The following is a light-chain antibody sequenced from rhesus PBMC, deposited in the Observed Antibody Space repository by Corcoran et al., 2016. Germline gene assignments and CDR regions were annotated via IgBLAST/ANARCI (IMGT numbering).Light chain of an antibody. CDR3: QKYDYSPFT. J-gene: IGKJ3*01. Sequence: QVILTQSPATLSLSPGDRATLSCRASQSVSTYLAWYQQKPGQAPRLLIYAASRRATGIPDRFSGCGSGTEFTLTISSLEPEDFAVYFCQKYDYSPFTFGPGTKLDIK. CDR1: QSVSTY. V-gene: IGKV3-53*01. CDR2: AAS.